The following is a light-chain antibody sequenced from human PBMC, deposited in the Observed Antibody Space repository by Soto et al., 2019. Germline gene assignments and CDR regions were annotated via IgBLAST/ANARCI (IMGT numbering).Light chain of an antibody. CDR3: QQRSNWPPPIT. J-gene: IGKJ5*01. Sequence: IVLTQSPGTLSLSTGERATLSCRASQSVGGSLAWYQQRPGQAPRLLVYHTSNRATGIPARFSGSGSGTDFTLTISSLEPEDFAVYYCQQRSNWPPPITFGQGTRLEI. V-gene: IGKV3-11*01. CDR1: QSVGGS. CDR2: HTS.